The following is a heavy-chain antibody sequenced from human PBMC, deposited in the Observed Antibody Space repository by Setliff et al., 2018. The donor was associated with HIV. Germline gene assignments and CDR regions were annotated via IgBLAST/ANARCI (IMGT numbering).Heavy chain of an antibody. CDR3: ATHSSGWSGYYGMDV. CDR2: ISSSSSYI. Sequence: GGSLRLSCAASGFSFSDYHMNWVRQAPGKGLEWISFISSSSSYIYYADSVKGRFTISRDNAKNSLYLQMNSLRAEDTAVYYCATHSSGWSGYYGMDVWGQGTTVTVSS. J-gene: IGHJ6*02. D-gene: IGHD6-19*01. V-gene: IGHV3-21*05. CDR1: GFSFSDYH.